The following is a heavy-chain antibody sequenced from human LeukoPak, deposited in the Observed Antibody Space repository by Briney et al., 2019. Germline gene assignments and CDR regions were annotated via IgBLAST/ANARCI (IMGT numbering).Heavy chain of an antibody. V-gene: IGHV4-59*01. J-gene: IGHJ3*02. CDR2: IYYSGST. Sequence: PSETLSLTCTVSGGSISSYYWSWIRQPPGKGLEWIGYIYYSGSTNYNPSLKSRVTISVDTSKNQFSLKLSSVTAADTAVYYCARASLARRAFDIWGQGTMVTVSS. CDR3: ARASLARRAFDI. CDR1: GGSISSYY.